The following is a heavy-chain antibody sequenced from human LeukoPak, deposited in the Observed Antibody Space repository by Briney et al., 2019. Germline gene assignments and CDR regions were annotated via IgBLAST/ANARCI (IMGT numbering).Heavy chain of an antibody. CDR2: IYYSGST. D-gene: IGHD3-10*01. Sequence: PSETLSLNCTVSGGSISSGGYYWRWIRQHPGKGLEWIGYIYYSGSTYYNPSLKSRVTISVDTSKNKFSLKLSSVTAADTAVYYCASSDGSGVFDYWGQGTLVTVSS. V-gene: IGHV4-31*03. CDR1: GGSISSGGYY. CDR3: ASSDGSGVFDY. J-gene: IGHJ4*02.